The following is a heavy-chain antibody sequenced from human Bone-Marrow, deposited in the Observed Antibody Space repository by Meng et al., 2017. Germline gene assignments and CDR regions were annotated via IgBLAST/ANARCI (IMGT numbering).Heavy chain of an antibody. D-gene: IGHD6-25*01. Sequence: QVQLQQSGPGLVKPSQTRPPPCAISGDSVSTNSAAWNWIRQSPSRGLEWLGMTYYKSKWYNDYAESVKSRITINPDTSKNQFSLQLNSVTPEDTAVYYCARDPAAFDFWGQGILVTVSS. J-gene: IGHJ4*02. V-gene: IGHV6-1*02. CDR1: GDSVSTNSAA. CDR3: ARDPAAFDF. CDR2: TYYKSKWYN.